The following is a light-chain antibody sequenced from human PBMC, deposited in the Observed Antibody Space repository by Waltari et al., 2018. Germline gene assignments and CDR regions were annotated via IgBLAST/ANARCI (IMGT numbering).Light chain of an antibody. Sequence: DIQMTQSPSSLSASVGDRVTITCRASQSISDYLNWYQQKPGKAPKLLIYAASSLQSGVPSRFSGSGSGTDFTLTISSLQPEDFATYYCQQSYSMPRTFGQGTKV. V-gene: IGKV1-39*01. CDR2: AAS. CDR1: QSISDY. J-gene: IGKJ1*01. CDR3: QQSYSMPRT.